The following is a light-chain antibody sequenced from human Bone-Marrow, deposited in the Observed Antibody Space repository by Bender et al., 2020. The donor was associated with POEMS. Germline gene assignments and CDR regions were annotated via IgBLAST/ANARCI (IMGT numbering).Light chain of an antibody. CDR2: GKN. V-gene: IGLV3-19*01. J-gene: IGLJ1*01. Sequence: SSELTQDPVVSVALGQTVRITCRGDILKDYYASWYLQKPGQAPVLVMYGKNSRHSGSPDRFSGSSSRNTASLTITGTQAEDEGIYYCNSRDSSGRRFVFGPGTTVTVL. CDR3: NSRDSSGRRFV. CDR1: ILKDYY.